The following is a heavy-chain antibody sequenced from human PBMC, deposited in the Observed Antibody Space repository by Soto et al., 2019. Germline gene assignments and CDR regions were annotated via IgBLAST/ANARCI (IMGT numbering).Heavy chain of an antibody. CDR1: GGTFSSYT. CDR2: IIPILGIA. D-gene: IGHD6-13*01. CDR3: ARAPPRDIVAAGRLDY. Sequence: QVQLVQSGAEVKKPGSSVKVSYNASGGTFSSYTISWVRQAPGQGLEWMGRIIPILGIANYAQKFQGRVTITADKSTSSAYMELSSLRSEDTAVYYCARAPPRDIVAAGRLDYWGQGTLVTVSS. V-gene: IGHV1-69*02. J-gene: IGHJ4*02.